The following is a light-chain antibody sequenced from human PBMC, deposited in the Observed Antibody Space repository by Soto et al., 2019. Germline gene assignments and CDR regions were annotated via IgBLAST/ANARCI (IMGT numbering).Light chain of an antibody. J-gene: IGKJ4*01. CDR2: VAS. CDR1: QSVSSN. V-gene: IGKV3-15*01. CDR3: QQDNVWPLT. Sequence: EIVMTQSPATLSVSPGERATLSCRASQSVSSNLAWYQQKPGQTPKLLIYVASTRATGNPARFSGSGSGTELTLTISSLQSEDCAVYYCQQDNVWPLTFGGGTKVEFK.